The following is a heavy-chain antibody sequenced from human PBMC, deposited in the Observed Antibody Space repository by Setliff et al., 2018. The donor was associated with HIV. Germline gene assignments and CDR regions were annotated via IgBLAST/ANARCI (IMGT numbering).Heavy chain of an antibody. CDR2: IHTSGNA. J-gene: IGHJ4*02. Sequence: PSETLSLTCTVSGGSISSGTYFWSWIRQPAGKGLEWIGHIHTSGNANYNPSLNSRVTISVDTPKNHFSLKLSSVTAADTAVYYCARSLLPSITVAGTIGYWGQGSLVTVSS. CDR1: GGSISSGTYF. D-gene: IGHD6-19*01. CDR3: ARSLLPSITVAGTIGY. V-gene: IGHV4-61*09.